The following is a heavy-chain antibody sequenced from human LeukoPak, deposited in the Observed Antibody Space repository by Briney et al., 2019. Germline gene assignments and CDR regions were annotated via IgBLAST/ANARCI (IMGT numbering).Heavy chain of an antibody. Sequence: GVTLSRYCSASRFTFNSFSMIWLRPAPGKGLLGILYLMSSGSAIYYADSVKGRFTNSRDNAKNSLYLQMNSLRDEDTAVHYCARDGGTAAAGTHHFDHWGQGTLVAVSS. V-gene: IGHV3-48*02. CDR3: ARDGGTAAAGTHHFDH. CDR1: RFTFNSFS. D-gene: IGHD6-13*01. J-gene: IGHJ4*02. CDR2: LMSSGSAI.